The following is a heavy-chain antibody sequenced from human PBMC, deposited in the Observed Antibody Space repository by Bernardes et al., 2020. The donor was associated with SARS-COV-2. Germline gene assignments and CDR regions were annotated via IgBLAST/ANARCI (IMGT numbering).Heavy chain of an antibody. D-gene: IGHD3-22*01. CDR3: VRSAFSGGSGYFFDS. CDR1: GFTFSSYW. CDR2: INNDGRTI. V-gene: IGHV3-74*01. Sequence: GGSLRLSCAASGFTFSSYWIHWVRQVPGKGPVWVSRINNDGRTITYADSVKGRFIISRDNAKNTLYLQMNSLRVEDAAMYYCVRSAFSGGSGYFFDSWGQGTLVTVSS. J-gene: IGHJ4*02.